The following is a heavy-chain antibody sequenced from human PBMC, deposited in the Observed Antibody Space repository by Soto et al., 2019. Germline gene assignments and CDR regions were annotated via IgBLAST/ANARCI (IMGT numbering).Heavy chain of an antibody. CDR1: GFNTSSGY. J-gene: IGHJ4*01. CDR2: VNSDESST. V-gene: IGHV3-74*03. CDR3: AREGDGTTGYYQDY. Sequence: GGPLSLSSAASGFNTSSGYTHRGRRAPGKGLVWASRVNSDESSTTYADSVKGRFTISRDHAKNTLYLQMNSLRVEDTAVEYCAREGDGTTGYYQDYWGPVTLFAVSS. D-gene: IGHD3-9*01.